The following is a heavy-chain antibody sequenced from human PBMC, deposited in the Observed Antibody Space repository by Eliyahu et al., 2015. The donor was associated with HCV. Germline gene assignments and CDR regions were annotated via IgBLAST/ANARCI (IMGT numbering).Heavy chain of an antibody. J-gene: IGHJ4*02. CDR2: IFYTGGT. CDR1: GDSISSSNYY. D-gene: IGHD3-9*01. Sequence: QLQLQESGPRLVKPSETLSLTCTXSGDSISSSNYYWGWVRQAPGKGLEWIGSIFYTGGTYLNPSLKSRVIVSIDTSKNQFSLKLTSVTAADTHVYYCARHGYEILSGDPWYFDYWGQGLLVTVSS. V-gene: IGHV4-39*01. CDR3: ARHGYEILSGDPWYFDY.